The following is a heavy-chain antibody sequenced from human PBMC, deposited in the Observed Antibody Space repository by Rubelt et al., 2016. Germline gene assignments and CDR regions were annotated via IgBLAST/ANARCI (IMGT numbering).Heavy chain of an antibody. J-gene: IGHJ5*02. Sequence: QVQLVQSGAEVKKPGASVKVSCKASGYTFTSYYMHWVRQAPGQGLEWMGIINPSGGSTSYARRFQGRGTTTRDTSTSRVYMGLGSMGSEDMAVYYCARCPRYDFEDNWFDPGGQGTLATVSS. D-gene: IGHD3-3*01. CDR2: INPSGGST. CDR1: GYTFTSYY. V-gene: IGHV1-46*03. CDR3: ARCPRYDFEDNWFDP.